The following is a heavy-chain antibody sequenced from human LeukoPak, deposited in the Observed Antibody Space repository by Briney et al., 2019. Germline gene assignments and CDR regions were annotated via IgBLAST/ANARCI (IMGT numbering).Heavy chain of an antibody. Sequence: PSETLSLTCSVSGGSISSWYWSWIRQPPGKGLEWIGYIYYTGSTNYNPSLKSRVTLFVDMSKNQFSLRLSSVTAADTAVYYCARHRAYSSSSPFDYRGQGTLVTVSS. J-gene: IGHJ4*02. V-gene: IGHV4-59*08. D-gene: IGHD6-6*01. CDR2: IYYTGST. CDR1: GGSISSWY. CDR3: ARHRAYSSSSPFDY.